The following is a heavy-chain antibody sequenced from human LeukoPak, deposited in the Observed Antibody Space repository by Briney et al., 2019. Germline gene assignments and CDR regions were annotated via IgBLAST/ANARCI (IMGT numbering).Heavy chain of an antibody. Sequence: PGGFLRLSCAASGFTLSNYDMHWVRQVIGKGLEWVSGIGTAGDTYYGGSVKGRFSSSRENAKNFLYLQMNSLRAGDTAVYYCARADLRGYSLHYWGQGTLVTVSS. J-gene: IGHJ4*02. CDR2: IGTAGDT. CDR3: ARADLRGYSLHY. CDR1: GFTLSNYD. D-gene: IGHD5-18*01. V-gene: IGHV3-13*01.